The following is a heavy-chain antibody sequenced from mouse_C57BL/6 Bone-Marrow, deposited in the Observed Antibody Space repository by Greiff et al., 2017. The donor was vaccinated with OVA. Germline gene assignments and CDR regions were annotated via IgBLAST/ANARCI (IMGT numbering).Heavy chain of an antibody. Sequence: EVKLMESGTVLARPGASVKMSCKTSGYTFTSYWMHWVKQRPGQGLEWLGAIYPGNSAPSYNQKFKGKAKLPAATSASTAYRERSSVTNEDAAVYYCTREILRSRAYWGQGTLVTVSA. CDR2: IYPGNSAP. V-gene: IGHV1-5*01. J-gene: IGHJ3*01. CDR1: GYTFTSYW. D-gene: IGHD1-1*01. CDR3: TREILRSRAY.